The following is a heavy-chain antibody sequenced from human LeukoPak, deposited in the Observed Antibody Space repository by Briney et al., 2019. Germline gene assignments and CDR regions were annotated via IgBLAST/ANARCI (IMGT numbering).Heavy chain of an antibody. Sequence: GGSLRLSCAASGFTFTICAMNWVRQAPGKGLEWVSGISGSGSSTYYADSVKGRFTISRDSSKNTVYLQMSSLSAEDTAVYYCAKAEGSYKTLIDYWGQGTLVTVSS. V-gene: IGHV3-23*01. J-gene: IGHJ4*02. CDR1: GFTFTICA. CDR2: ISGSGSST. D-gene: IGHD1-26*01. CDR3: AKAEGSYKTLIDY.